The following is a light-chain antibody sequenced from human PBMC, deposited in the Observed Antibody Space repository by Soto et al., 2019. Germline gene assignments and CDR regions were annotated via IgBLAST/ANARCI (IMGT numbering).Light chain of an antibody. CDR3: QEYNTWPWT. Sequence: EIVLTQSPATLSLSPGERATLSCRASLSISRYLAWYQQKPGQAPRVLIYGASTRATGIPDRFSGSGSGTEFILTISSLQSEDFAVYYCQEYNTWPWTFGQGTKVDIK. CDR1: LSISRY. V-gene: IGKV3-15*01. J-gene: IGKJ1*01. CDR2: GAS.